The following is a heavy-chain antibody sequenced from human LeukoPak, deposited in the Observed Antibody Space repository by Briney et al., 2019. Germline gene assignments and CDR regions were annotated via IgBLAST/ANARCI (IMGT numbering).Heavy chain of an antibody. J-gene: IGHJ4*02. Sequence: GGSLRLSCAASGFTFSNYWMHWVRQAPGKGLEWLANIKHDGSEKFYVDSLKGRFTISRDNARNSLFLQMNSLRVEDTAVYYCTRDRYGDWGQGTLVTVSS. CDR3: TRDRYGD. CDR1: GFTFSNYW. V-gene: IGHV3-7*05. CDR2: IKHDGSEK. D-gene: IGHD5-18*01.